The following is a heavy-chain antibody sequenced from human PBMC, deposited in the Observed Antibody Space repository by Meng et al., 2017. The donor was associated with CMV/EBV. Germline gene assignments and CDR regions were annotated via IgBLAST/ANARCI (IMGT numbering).Heavy chain of an antibody. J-gene: IGHJ4*02. Sequence: GESLKISCAASGFTFSGYSMNWVRQAPGKGLEWVSSISSSSSYIYYADSVKGRFTISRDNAKNSLYLQMNSLRAEDTAVYYCARGRLGSYSSVDYWGQGTLVTVSS. CDR2: ISSSSSYI. V-gene: IGHV3-21*01. CDR3: ARGRLGSYSSVDY. CDR1: GFTFSGYS. D-gene: IGHD1-26*01.